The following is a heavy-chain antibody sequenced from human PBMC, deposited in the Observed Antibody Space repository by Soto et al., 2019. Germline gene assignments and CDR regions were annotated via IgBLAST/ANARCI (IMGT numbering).Heavy chain of an antibody. Sequence: ASVKVSCKASGYTFTSYGISWVRQAPGQGLEWMGWISAYNGNTKYAQKLQGRVTMTTDTSTSTAYMELRSLRSDDTAVYYCARGVGSGSYYNQYNWFDPWGQGTQVTV. CDR2: ISAYNGNT. V-gene: IGHV1-18*01. D-gene: IGHD3-10*01. J-gene: IGHJ5*02. CDR1: GYTFTSYG. CDR3: ARGVGSGSYYNQYNWFDP.